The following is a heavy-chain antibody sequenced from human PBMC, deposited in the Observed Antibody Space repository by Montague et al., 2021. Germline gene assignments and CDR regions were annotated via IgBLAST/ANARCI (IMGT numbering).Heavy chain of an antibody. CDR3: AKGGPLDGGKNYYFLDV. CDR1: GGSFSGYF. D-gene: IGHD4-23*01. V-gene: IGHV4-34*01. CDR2: INYGGTT. J-gene: IGHJ6*03. Sequence: SETLSLTCAVSGGSFSGYFWSWVRRPPGRGLEWIGEINYGGTTSNPSPKGRSTMTLDPSRNQFSLNLSSVTAAATALYYCAKGGPLDGGKNYYFLDVWGKGTPVTVS.